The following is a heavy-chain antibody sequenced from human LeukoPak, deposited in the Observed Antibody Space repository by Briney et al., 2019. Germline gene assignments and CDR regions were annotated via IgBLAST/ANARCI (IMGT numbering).Heavy chain of an antibody. CDR1: GGSISSYY. J-gene: IGHJ4*02. CDR2: IYYSGST. CDR3: AREGYSSGWYGSLGY. Sequence: SETLSLTCTVSGGSISSYYWSWIRQPPGKGLEWIGYIYYSGSTNYNPSLKSRVTISEDTSKNQFSLKLSSVTAADTAVYYCAREGYSSGWYGSLGYWGQGTLVTVSS. D-gene: IGHD6-19*01. V-gene: IGHV4-59*01.